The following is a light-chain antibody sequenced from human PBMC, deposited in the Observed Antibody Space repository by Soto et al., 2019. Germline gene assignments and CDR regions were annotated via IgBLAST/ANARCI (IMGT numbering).Light chain of an antibody. Sequence: QLVLTQPPSASGTPGQRVTISCSGSSSNLGDNSVSWYQQVPGTAPKLLIYSNNQRPSGVPDRFSGSKSGTSASLAISGLQSEDEADYYCAAWDDSLNGPGFGGGTQLTVL. J-gene: IGLJ7*01. V-gene: IGLV1-44*01. CDR3: AAWDDSLNGPG. CDR1: SSNLGDNS. CDR2: SNN.